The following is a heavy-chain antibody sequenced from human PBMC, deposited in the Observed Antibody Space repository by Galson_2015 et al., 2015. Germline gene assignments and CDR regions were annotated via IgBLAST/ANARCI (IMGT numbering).Heavy chain of an antibody. V-gene: IGHV7-4-1*02. CDR1: GYTFTSYA. CDR3: ARAPLGIQLWLRYWYFDL. D-gene: IGHD5-18*01. Sequence: SVKVSCKASGYTFTSYAMNWVRQAPGQGLEWMGWINTNTGNPTYAQGFTGRFVFSLDTSVSTAYLQISSLKAEDTAVYYCARAPLGIQLWLRYWYFDLWGRGTLVTVSS. J-gene: IGHJ2*01. CDR2: INTNTGNP.